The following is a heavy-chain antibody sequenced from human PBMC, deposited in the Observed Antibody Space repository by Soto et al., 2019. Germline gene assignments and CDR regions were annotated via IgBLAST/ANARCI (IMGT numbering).Heavy chain of an antibody. J-gene: IGHJ4*02. D-gene: IGHD6-13*01. Sequence: QVQLVESGGGVVQPGRSLRLSCAASGFTFSSYAMHWVRQAPGKGLEWVAVISYDGSNKYYADSVKGRFTISRDNSKNTLYLQMNSLRAEDTAVYYCARDLLYSSWCSDYWGQGTLVTVSS. CDR2: ISYDGSNK. V-gene: IGHV3-30-3*01. CDR3: ARDLLYSSWCSDY. CDR1: GFTFSSYA.